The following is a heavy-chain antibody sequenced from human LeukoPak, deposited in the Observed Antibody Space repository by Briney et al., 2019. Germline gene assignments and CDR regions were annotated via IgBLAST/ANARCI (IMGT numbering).Heavy chain of an antibody. CDR3: ARLALRQNWFDP. D-gene: IGHD3-16*01. V-gene: IGHV1-3*01. CDR2: INAGNGNT. J-gene: IGHJ5*02. CDR1: GYTFTSYA. Sequence: GASVKVSCKASGYTFTSYAMHWVRQAPGQWLEWMGWINAGNGNTKYSQKFQGRVTITRDTSASTAYMELSSLRSEDTAVYYCARLALRQNWFDPWGQGTLVTVSS.